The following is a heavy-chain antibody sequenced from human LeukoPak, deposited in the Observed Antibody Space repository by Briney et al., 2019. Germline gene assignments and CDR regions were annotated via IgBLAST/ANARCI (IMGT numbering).Heavy chain of an antibody. J-gene: IGHJ4*02. CDR2: IRRRDTA. D-gene: IGHD6-13*01. V-gene: IGHV3-23*01. CDR3: AKDKDSSSWYFDY. Sequence: GGSLRRSCAASGFTFNNYAMSWVRQAPGKGLEWVSTIRRRDTASYADSVKGRFTISRDNSKNTLYLQMNSLRAEDTAVYYCAKDKDSSSWYFDYWGQGTLVTVSS. CDR1: GFTFNNYA.